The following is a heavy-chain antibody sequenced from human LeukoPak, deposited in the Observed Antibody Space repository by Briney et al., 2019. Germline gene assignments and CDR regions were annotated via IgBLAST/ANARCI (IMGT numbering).Heavy chain of an antibody. V-gene: IGHV4-59*08. J-gene: IGHJ4*02. CDR2: IYYSGST. CDR3: ARLGVGVTMVRGVIGIFDY. D-gene: IGHD3-10*01. Sequence: SETLSLTCTVSGGSISSYYWSWIRQPPGKGLEWIGYIYYSGSTNYNPSLKSRVTISVDTSKNQFSLKLSSVTAADTAVHYRARLGVGVTMVRGVIGIFDYWGQGTLVTVSS. CDR1: GGSISSYY.